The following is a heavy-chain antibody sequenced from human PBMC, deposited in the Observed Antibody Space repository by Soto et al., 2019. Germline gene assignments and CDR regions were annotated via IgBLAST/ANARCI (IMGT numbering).Heavy chain of an antibody. Sequence: EVQLLESGGGLVQPGGSLRLSCAASGFTFSSYAMSWVRQAPGKGLEWVSTISGSTGSTYYADSVKGRFTISRDNSKNTLYLQMDGLRAEDTAVYYCAKGDGDYASWFDPWGQGTLVTVSS. CDR2: ISGSTGST. CDR1: GFTFSSYA. D-gene: IGHD4-17*01. J-gene: IGHJ5*02. CDR3: AKGDGDYASWFDP. V-gene: IGHV3-23*01.